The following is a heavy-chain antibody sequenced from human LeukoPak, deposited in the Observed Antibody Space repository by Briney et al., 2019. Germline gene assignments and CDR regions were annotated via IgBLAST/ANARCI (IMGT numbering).Heavy chain of an antibody. CDR2: ISSSASSI. J-gene: IGHJ4*02. CDR3: ARALWYSSSWSYFDY. D-gene: IGHD6-13*01. CDR1: GFSFSSYS. Sequence: GGSLRLSCAASGFSFSSYSMNWVRQAPGKGLEWVSYISSSASSIFYADSVKGRLTISKDNAQNSLYLQMNSLRADDTAVYYCARALWYSSSWSYFDYWGQGTLVTVSS. V-gene: IGHV3-48*01.